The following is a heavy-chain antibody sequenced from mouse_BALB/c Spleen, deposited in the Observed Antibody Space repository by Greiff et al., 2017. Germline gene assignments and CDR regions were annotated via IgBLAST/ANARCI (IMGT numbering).Heavy chain of an antibody. Sequence: QVQLQQSGAELAKPGASVKMSCKASGYTFTSYWMHWVKQRPGQGLEWIGYINPSTGYTEYNQKFKDKATLTADKSSSTAYMQLSSLTSEDSAVYYCARGVLKGAMDYWGQGTSVTVSS. CDR1: GYTFTSYW. V-gene: IGHV1-7*01. D-gene: IGHD1-3*01. CDR2: INPSTGYT. CDR3: ARGVLKGAMDY. J-gene: IGHJ4*01.